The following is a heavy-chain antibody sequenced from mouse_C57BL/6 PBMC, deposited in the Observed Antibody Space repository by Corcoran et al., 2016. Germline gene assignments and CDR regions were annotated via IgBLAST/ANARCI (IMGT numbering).Heavy chain of an antibody. CDR2: INTYSGVP. V-gene: IGHV9-3*01. Sequence: QIQLVQTGPELKKPGETVKSSGEASGYTFTTYGMSWVKQAPGKGLKWMGWINTYSGVPTYADDFKGLFAFSLETSASTAYLQINNLKNEDTATYFCARREVLRFYAMYYWGQGPSVTVSS. D-gene: IGHD1-1*01. CDR1: GYTFTTYG. CDR3: ARREVLRFYAMYY. J-gene: IGHJ4*01.